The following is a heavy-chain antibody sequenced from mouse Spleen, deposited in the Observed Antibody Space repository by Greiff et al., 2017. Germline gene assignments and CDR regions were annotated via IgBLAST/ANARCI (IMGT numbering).Heavy chain of an antibody. V-gene: IGHV1-20*01. Sequence: VQLQQSGPELVKPGDSVKISCKASGYSFTGYFMNWVMQSHGKSLEWIGRINPYNGDTFYNQKFKGKATLTVDKSSSTAHMELRSLTSEDSAVYYCARSKYGNPFAYWGQGTLVTVSA. CDR1: GYSFTGYF. D-gene: IGHD2-10*02. J-gene: IGHJ3*01. CDR2: INPYNGDT. CDR3: ARSKYGNPFAY.